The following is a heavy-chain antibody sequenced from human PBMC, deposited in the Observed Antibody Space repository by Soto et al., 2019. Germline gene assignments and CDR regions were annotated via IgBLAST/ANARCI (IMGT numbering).Heavy chain of an antibody. D-gene: IGHD4-17*01. CDR2: IYYSGST. V-gene: IGHV4-59*01. CDR1: RGCISSYC. CDR3: ARSRVESGLFQSVNTPHFFDY. J-gene: IGHJ4*02. Sequence: PSETLSLTCTVSRGCISSYCWSWVRQPPGKGLEWIGYIYYSGSTNYNPSLKSRVTISVDTSKNQFSLKLSSVTAADTAVYYCARSRVESGLFQSVNTPHFFDYWGQRTLVTVSS.